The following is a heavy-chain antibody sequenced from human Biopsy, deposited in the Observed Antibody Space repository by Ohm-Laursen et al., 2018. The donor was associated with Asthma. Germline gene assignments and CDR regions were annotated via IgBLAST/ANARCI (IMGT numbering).Heavy chain of an antibody. J-gene: IGHJ3*02. Sequence: SLRPSCAASGFSFNSYGMHWVRQAPGKGLEWVAVMSFDGRQTYYADSVKGRFTISRDNSKNTLHLQMNSLRAEDTAVYYCAKERYYDFWSGYPIWGQGTMVTVSS. V-gene: IGHV3-30*18. CDR2: MSFDGRQT. D-gene: IGHD3-3*01. CDR3: AKERYYDFWSGYPI. CDR1: GFSFNSYG.